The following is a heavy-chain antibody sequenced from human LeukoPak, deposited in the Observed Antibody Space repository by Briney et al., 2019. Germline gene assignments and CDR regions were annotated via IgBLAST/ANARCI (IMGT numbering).Heavy chain of an antibody. D-gene: IGHD3-3*01. V-gene: IGHV3-15*01. CDR3: TIDDDFWSGPSPHDAFDI. CDR1: GFTFSNAW. Sequence: GGSLRLSCAASGFTFSNAWMSWVRQAPGKGLEWVGRIKSKTDGGTTDYAAPVNGRFTISRDDSKNTLYLQMNSLKAEDTAVYYCTIDDDFWSGPSPHDAFDIWGQGTMVTVSS. CDR2: IKSKTDGGTT. J-gene: IGHJ3*02.